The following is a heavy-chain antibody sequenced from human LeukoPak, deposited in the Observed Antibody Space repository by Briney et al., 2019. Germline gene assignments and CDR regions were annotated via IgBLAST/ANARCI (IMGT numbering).Heavy chain of an antibody. CDR1: GYIFTTYW. CDR2: IYPGDSDT. J-gene: IGHJ4*02. D-gene: IGHD6-6*01. V-gene: IGHV5-51*01. Sequence: GESLKISCKGSGYIFTTYWIGWVRQMPGKGLEWMGIIYPGDSDTRYSPSFQGQVIISVDKSITTAYLQWSSLKASDTAMYYCARQGYSSSSDYWGQGTLVTVSS. CDR3: ARQGYSSSSDY.